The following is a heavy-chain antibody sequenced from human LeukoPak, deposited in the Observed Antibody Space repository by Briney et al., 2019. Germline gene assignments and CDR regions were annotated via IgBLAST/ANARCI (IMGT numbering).Heavy chain of an antibody. V-gene: IGHV1-18*01. CDR3: ARVKGLLWFGEFYYYGMDV. CDR1: GGTFSSYA. D-gene: IGHD3-10*01. CDR2: ISAYNGNT. Sequence: ASVKVPCKASGGTFSSYAISWVRQAPGQGLEWMGWISAYNGNTNYAQKLQGRVTMTTDTSTSTAYMELRSLRSDDTAVYYCARVKGLLWFGEFYYYGMDVWGQGTTVTVSS. J-gene: IGHJ6*02.